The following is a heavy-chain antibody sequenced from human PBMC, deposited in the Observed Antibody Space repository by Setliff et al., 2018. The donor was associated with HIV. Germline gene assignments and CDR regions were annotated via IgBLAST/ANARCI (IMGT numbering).Heavy chain of an antibody. CDR3: ARHRGARSGLYAVAQYFKH. D-gene: IGHD6-19*01. CDR1: GGSISSSSYY. Sequence: SETLSLTCTVSGGSISSSSYYWAWIRQPPGKGLEWIGSMYYSGSTYYNPSFKSRVTISADTSKNQVSLKLKSVTAADTAVYYCARHRGARSGLYAVAQYFKHWGQGTLVTVSS. J-gene: IGHJ1*01. V-gene: IGHV4-39*01. CDR2: MYYSGST.